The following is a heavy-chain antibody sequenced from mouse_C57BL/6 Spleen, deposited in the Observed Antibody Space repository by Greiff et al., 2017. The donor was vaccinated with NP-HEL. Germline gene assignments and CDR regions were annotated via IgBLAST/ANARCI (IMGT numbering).Heavy chain of an antibody. CDR3: AREGGYDEGAWFAY. CDR1: GFTFSSYA. V-gene: IGHV5-4*01. CDR2: ISDGGSYT. J-gene: IGHJ3*01. Sequence: EVKLVESGGGLVKPGGSLKLSCAASGFTFSSYAMYWVRQTPEKRLEWVATISDGGSYTYYPDNVKGRFTISRDNAKNNVYLQMSHLKSEDTAMYYCAREGGYDEGAWFAYWGQGTLVTVSA. D-gene: IGHD2-2*01.